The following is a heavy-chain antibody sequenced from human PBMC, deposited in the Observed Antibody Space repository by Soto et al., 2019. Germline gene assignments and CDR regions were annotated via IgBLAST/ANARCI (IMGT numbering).Heavy chain of an antibody. J-gene: IGHJ6*02. V-gene: IGHV4-59*01. CDR3: AREGRHGTDV. CDR2: IYYSGST. Sequence: SETLSLTCTVSGGSISSYYWSWIRQPPGKGLEWIGYIYYSGSTNYNPSLKSRVTISVDTSKNQFSLKLSSVTAADTAVYYCAREGRHGTDVWGQGTTVTVSS. CDR1: GGSISSYY.